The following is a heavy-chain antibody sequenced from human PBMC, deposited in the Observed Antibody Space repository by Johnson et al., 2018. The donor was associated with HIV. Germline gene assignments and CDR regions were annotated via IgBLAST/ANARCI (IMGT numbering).Heavy chain of an antibody. D-gene: IGHD3-22*01. J-gene: IGHJ3*02. CDR3: ARDTHDLTYYYDSSGPRTDASDI. V-gene: IGHV3-30-3*01. CDR2: ISYAGSYK. CDR1: GFTFSSYA. Sequence: QVHLVESGGGAVQPGRSLRLSCAASGFTFSSYAMHWVRQAPGTGLERVASISYAGSYKHSADSAKGRFTISRDNAKNSLYLQMNSLRAEDTALYYCARDTHDLTYYYDSSGPRTDASDIWGQGTMVTVSS.